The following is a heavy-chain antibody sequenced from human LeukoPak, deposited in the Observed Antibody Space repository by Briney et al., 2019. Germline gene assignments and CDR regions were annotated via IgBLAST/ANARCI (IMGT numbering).Heavy chain of an antibody. CDR1: GFTFSSYW. D-gene: IGHD6-19*01. CDR2: INSDGSTT. V-gene: IGHV3-74*01. Sequence: GGSLRLSCGASGFTFSSYWMHWVRQAPGKGLVWISRINSDGSTTSYADSVKGRFTISRDNAKNTLYLQMNSLRAEDTAVYYCARTNRTVYGSGWYLDYWGQGTLVTVSS. J-gene: IGHJ4*02. CDR3: ARTNRTVYGSGWYLDY.